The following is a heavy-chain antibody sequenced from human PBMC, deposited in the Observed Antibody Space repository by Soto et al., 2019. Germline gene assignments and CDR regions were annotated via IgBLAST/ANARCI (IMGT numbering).Heavy chain of an antibody. D-gene: IGHD3-16*02. CDR1: GYAFTSYD. CDR3: TTDLNLVVNMITSGGVIVPSTFDP. J-gene: IGHJ5*02. CDR2: MNPNSGNT. Sequence: ASVKVSCKASGYAFTSYDINWVRQATGQGLEWMGWMNPNSGNTGYAQKFQGRVTMTRNTSISTAYMELSSLKTEDTAVYYCTTDLNLVVNMITSGGVIVPSTFDPWGQGTLVTVSS. V-gene: IGHV1-8*01.